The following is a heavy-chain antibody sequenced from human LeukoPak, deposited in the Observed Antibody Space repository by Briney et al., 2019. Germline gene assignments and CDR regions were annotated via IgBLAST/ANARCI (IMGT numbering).Heavy chain of an antibody. Sequence: GGSLRLSCAASGFTFSSYSMNWVLQAPGKGLEWVSYISSSSSTIYYADSVKGRFTISRDNAKNSLYLQMNSLRAEDTAVYYCARAAVAGTFDYWGQGTLVTVSS. CDR2: ISSSSSTI. V-gene: IGHV3-48*01. J-gene: IGHJ4*02. CDR1: GFTFSSYS. D-gene: IGHD6-19*01. CDR3: ARAAVAGTFDY.